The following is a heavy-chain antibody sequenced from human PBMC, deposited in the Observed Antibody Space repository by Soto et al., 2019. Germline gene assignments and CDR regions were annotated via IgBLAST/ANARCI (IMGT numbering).Heavy chain of an antibody. J-gene: IGHJ3*02. CDR2: ISGSGFST. Sequence: PGGSLRLSCAASGFTFNTYAMSWVRQAPGQGLEWVSAISGSGFSTYYADSVKGRFSISSDSSKNTLFLQMNSLRADDTAVYFCPTFTFGRTFDTWGQGTTVTVSS. CDR1: GFTFNTYA. D-gene: IGHD3-16*01. CDR3: PTFTFGRTFDT. V-gene: IGHV3-23*01.